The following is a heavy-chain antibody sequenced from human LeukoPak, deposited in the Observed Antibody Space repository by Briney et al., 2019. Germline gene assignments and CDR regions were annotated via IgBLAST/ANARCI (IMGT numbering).Heavy chain of an antibody. CDR3: ARGPRNAP. J-gene: IGHJ5*02. V-gene: IGHV1-8*01. CDR1: GYPFTTWE. CDR2: VHPNSGNT. Sequence: GASVKVSCKTSGYPFTTWEINWVRQAAGQGLEWMGWVHPNSGNTAYAQKFQGRVTMTRDTSISTAYMEVSGLRSDDTAVYFCARGPRNAPWGQGTLVTVSS. D-gene: IGHD1-1*01.